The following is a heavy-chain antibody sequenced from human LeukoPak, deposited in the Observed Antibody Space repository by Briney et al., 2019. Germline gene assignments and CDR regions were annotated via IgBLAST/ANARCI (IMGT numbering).Heavy chain of an antibody. CDR2: IYYSGST. Sequence: PSETLSLTCTVSGGSINSYYWSWIRQPPGKGPQWIGYIYYSGSTDYNPSLKSRVTISVDTSKNQISLDLISVTAADTAVYYCASTRAVAGTGGYYFDYWGQGTLVTVSS. CDR3: ASTRAVAGTGGYYFDY. D-gene: IGHD6-19*01. J-gene: IGHJ4*02. CDR1: GGSINSYY. V-gene: IGHV4-59*08.